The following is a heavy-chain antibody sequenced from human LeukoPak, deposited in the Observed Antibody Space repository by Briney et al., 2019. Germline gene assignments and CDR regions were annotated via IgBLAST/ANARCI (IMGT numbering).Heavy chain of an antibody. D-gene: IGHD6-19*01. CDR3: ARDGAVAGTFLDDNWFDP. Sequence: SETLSLTCTVSGGSISSYYWSWIRQPPGKGLEWIGFIYYSGSTNYSPSLKSRVTISLDTSKNQFSLKLNSVTAADTAVYYCARDGAVAGTFLDDNWFDPWGQGTLVTVSS. V-gene: IGHV4-59*01. CDR2: IYYSGST. CDR1: GGSISSYY. J-gene: IGHJ5*02.